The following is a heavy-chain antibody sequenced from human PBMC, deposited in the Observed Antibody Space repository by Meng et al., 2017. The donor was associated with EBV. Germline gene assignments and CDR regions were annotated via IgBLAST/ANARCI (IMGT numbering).Heavy chain of an antibody. CDR1: GFSLSTGGAA. CDR3: AHRKNNWEVIEIDY. Sequence: TVKTPVPTVVKPPQTRTLTCTFSGFSLSTGGAAVGWIRQPPGKALEWLAIVYWDDDKRYSPSLKSRLTITKDTSKNQVVLTMTNMGPGDTATYFCAHRKNNWEVIEIDYWGQGTLVTVSS. J-gene: IGHJ4*02. CDR2: VYWDDDK. V-gene: IGHV2-5*02. D-gene: IGHD1-1*01.